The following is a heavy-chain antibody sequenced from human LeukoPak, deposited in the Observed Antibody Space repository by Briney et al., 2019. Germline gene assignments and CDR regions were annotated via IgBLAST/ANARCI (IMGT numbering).Heavy chain of an antibody. D-gene: IGHD4-17*01. CDR1: GFTFSSYG. CDR3: AKSTTTVTPYYFDY. Sequence: GGSLRLSCAASGFTFSSYGMRWVRQAPGKGLEWVSALGGSGRSIYYADSVKGRFTISRDNSKNTLYLQMNSLRAEDTAVYYCAKSTTTVTPYYFDYWGQGNLVTVSS. V-gene: IGHV3-23*01. CDR2: LGGSGRSI. J-gene: IGHJ4*02.